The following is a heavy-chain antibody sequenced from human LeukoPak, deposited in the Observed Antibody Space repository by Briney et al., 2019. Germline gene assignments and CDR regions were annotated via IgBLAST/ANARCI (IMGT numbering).Heavy chain of an antibody. Sequence: GGSLRLSCAASGFTFSSYSMNWVRQAPGKGLEWVSSISSSSSYIYYADSVKGRFTISRDNAKNSLYLQMNSLRAEDTAVYYCAKDGVRGAYAFDIWGQGTMVTVSS. CDR3: AKDGVRGAYAFDI. D-gene: IGHD3-10*01. CDR2: ISSSSSYI. J-gene: IGHJ3*02. V-gene: IGHV3-21*04. CDR1: GFTFSSYS.